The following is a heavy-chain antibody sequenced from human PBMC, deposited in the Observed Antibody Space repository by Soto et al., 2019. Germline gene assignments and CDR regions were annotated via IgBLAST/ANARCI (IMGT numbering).Heavy chain of an antibody. Sequence: LSLTCTVSGASINNTSYYWGWIRQSPGKGLEWIGNIYYSGKTYYSPSLKSRVSISVDASRNQFSLRLSSVTAADTAVYYCGRPWGIGLTPPGPWGQGVLVTVSS. D-gene: IGHD6-13*01. CDR1: GASINNTSYY. V-gene: IGHV4-39*01. J-gene: IGHJ5*02. CDR3: GRPWGIGLTPPGP. CDR2: IYYSGKT.